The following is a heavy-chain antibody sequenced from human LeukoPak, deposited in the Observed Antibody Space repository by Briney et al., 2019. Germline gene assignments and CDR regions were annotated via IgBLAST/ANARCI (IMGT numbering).Heavy chain of an antibody. Sequence: QTLSLTSAISGDSVSSNTAAWNWIRQSPSRGLEWLGRTYYRSKWKSDYAVSLRGRINISPDTSKNQFSLQLNSVSPEDTAVYYCARLVGNSPDYWGQGALVTVSS. CDR1: GDSVSSNTAA. CDR2: TYYRSKWKS. CDR3: ARLVGNSPDY. V-gene: IGHV6-1*01. J-gene: IGHJ4*02. D-gene: IGHD2/OR15-2a*01.